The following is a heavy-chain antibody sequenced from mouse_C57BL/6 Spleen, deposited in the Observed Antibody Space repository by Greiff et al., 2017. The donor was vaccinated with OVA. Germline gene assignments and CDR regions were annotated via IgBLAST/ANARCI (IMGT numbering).Heavy chain of an antibody. CDR2: IRLKSDNYAT. D-gene: IGHD2-4*01. V-gene: IGHV6-3*01. J-gene: IGHJ3*01. Sequence: EVKLMESGGGLVQPGGSMKLSCVASGFTFSNYWMNWVRQSPEKGLEWVAQIRLKSDNYATHYAESVKGRFTISRDDSKSSVYLQMNNLRAEDTGIDYCTGRGAYYDYDEAWFAYWGQGTLVTVSA. CDR1: GFTFSNYW. CDR3: TGRGAYYDYDEAWFAY.